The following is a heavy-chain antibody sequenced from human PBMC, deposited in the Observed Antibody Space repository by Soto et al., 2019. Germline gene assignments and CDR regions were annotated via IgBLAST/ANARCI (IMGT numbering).Heavy chain of an antibody. CDR3: ARAVIVSLFYGRDV. D-gene: IGHD3-22*01. J-gene: IGHJ6*02. V-gene: IGHV4-31*03. CDR2: IYYSGST. CDR1: GGSISNGGYY. Sequence: QVQLQESGPGLVKPSETLSLTCTVSGGSISNGGYYWNWIRQHPGRGLEWIGYIYYSGSTKYNPSLKTRVTISKDTAKKQFSLKLASVTAADTAVYHCARAVIVSLFYGRDVWGQWTTVTVSS.